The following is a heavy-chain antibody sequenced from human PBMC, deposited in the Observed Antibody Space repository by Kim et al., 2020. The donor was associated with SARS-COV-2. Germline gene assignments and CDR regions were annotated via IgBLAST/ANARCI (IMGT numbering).Heavy chain of an antibody. V-gene: IGHV3-66*01. J-gene: IGHJ6*02. CDR3: ARDLGPYGMDV. CDR2: T. Sequence: TCYAASVKGRCTISRDNSKDTLYLHMNSLRAEDTAVYYCARDLGPYGMDVWGQGTTVTVSS.